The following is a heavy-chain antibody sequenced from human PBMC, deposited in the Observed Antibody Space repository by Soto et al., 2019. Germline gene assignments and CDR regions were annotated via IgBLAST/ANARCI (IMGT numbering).Heavy chain of an antibody. D-gene: IGHD2-2*01. J-gene: IGHJ4*02. Sequence: GGSLRLSCTVSGFAFSNYGMNWVRQAPGKGLEWVSSISKSDYTYYSDSAKGRFTISRDNAKNSVSLQMNTLRVEDTAVYYCAREDSIVIPAVSDFWGQGTLVTVSS. CDR3: AREDSIVIPAVSDF. CDR2: ISKSDYT. V-gene: IGHV3-21*01. CDR1: GFAFSNYG.